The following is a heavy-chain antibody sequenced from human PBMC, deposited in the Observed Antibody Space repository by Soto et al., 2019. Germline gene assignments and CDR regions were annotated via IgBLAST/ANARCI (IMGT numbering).Heavy chain of an antibody. D-gene: IGHD4-17*01. V-gene: IGHV1-58*01. Sequence: GASVKVSCKASGFTFTSSAVQWVRQARGQRLEWIGWIVVGSGNTNYAQKFQERVTITEDTSTDTAYMELSSLRSEDTAVYYCATDGSDYGDLNYYGMDVWGQGTTVTVSS. CDR1: GFTFTSSA. J-gene: IGHJ6*02. CDR2: IVVGSGNT. CDR3: ATDGSDYGDLNYYGMDV.